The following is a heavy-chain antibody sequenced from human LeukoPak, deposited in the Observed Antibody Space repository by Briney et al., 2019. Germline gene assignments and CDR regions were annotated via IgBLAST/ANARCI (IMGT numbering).Heavy chain of an antibody. CDR3: ARGGGRAIVVVPAARGYFDY. D-gene: IGHD2-2*01. J-gene: IGHJ4*02. V-gene: IGHV3-30-3*01. CDR1: GFTFSSYA. CDR2: ISYDGSNK. Sequence: PGRSLRLSCAASGFTFSSYAMHWVRQAPGKGLEWVAVISYDGSNKYYADSVKGRFTISRDNSKNTLYLQMNSLRAEDTAVYYCARGGGRAIVVVPAARGYFDYWGQGTLVTVSS.